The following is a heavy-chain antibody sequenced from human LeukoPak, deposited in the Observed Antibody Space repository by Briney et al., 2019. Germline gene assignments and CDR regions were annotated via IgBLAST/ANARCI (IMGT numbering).Heavy chain of an antibody. V-gene: IGHV4-59*01. J-gene: IGHJ3*02. D-gene: IGHD6-19*01. Sequence: PSETLSLTCTVSGGSTSSYYWSWIRQPPGKGLEWIGYIYYSGSTNYNPSLKSRVTISVDTSKNQFSLKLSSVTAADTAVYYCARASSGWFDAFDIWGQGTMVTVSS. CDR2: IYYSGST. CDR1: GGSTSSYY. CDR3: ARASSGWFDAFDI.